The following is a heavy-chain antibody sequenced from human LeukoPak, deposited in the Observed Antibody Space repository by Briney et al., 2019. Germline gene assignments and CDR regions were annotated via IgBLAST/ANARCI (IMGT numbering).Heavy chain of an antibody. Sequence: GGSLRLSCAASGFTFSRHSMNWVRQAPGKGLEWASYISSSSSTIYYADSVKGRFTISRDNAKNSLYLQMNSLRDEDTAVYYCARGHYYGSGSYYNGGYWGQGTLVTVSS. D-gene: IGHD3-10*01. CDR3: ARGHYYGSGSYYNGGY. J-gene: IGHJ4*02. V-gene: IGHV3-48*02. CDR1: GFTFSRHS. CDR2: ISSSSSTI.